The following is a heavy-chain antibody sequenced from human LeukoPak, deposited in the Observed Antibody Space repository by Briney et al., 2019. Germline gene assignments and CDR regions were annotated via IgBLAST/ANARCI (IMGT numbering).Heavy chain of an antibody. CDR2: INHSGST. CDR1: GGSFSGYY. J-gene: IGHJ5*02. D-gene: IGHD3-9*01. V-gene: IGHV4-34*01. CDR3: ARGYYDILTGRGFDP. Sequence: SETLSLTCAVYGGSFSGYYWSWIRQPPGKGLEWIGEINHSGSTNYNPSLKSRVTISVDTSKNQFSLKLSSVTAADTAVYYCARGYYDILTGRGFDPWGQGTLVTVSS.